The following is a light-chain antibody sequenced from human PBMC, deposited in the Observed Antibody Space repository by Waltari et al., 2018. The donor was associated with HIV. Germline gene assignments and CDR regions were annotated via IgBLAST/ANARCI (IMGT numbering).Light chain of an antibody. CDR2: GKN. CDR3: ASWDDSLSGPL. Sequence: QSVLTQPPSTSGTPVQRATISCSGSSSIIGSNPVSWFQQLPGQAPIVLIDGKNQRPSGVPDRSPGSKPGTSSSLGIGGLQSEDGAYYYCASWDDSLSGPLVGGGTTLTVL. V-gene: IGLV1-44*01. CDR1: SSIIGSNP. J-gene: IGLJ2*01.